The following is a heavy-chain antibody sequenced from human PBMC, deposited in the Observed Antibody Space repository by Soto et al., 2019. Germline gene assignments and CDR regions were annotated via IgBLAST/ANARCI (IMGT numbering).Heavy chain of an antibody. CDR1: GYTFTGYY. V-gene: IGHV1-2*02. Sequence: QVQLVQSGAEVKKPGASVKVSCKASGYTFTGYYMHWVRQAPGQGLEWMGWINPNSGGTNYAQKFQGRVTMTRDTSISTAYMELGRLRSDDTAVYYCARDHTPDNWNDGNWFDPWGQGTLVTVSS. J-gene: IGHJ5*02. CDR2: INPNSGGT. CDR3: ARDHTPDNWNDGNWFDP. D-gene: IGHD1-1*01.